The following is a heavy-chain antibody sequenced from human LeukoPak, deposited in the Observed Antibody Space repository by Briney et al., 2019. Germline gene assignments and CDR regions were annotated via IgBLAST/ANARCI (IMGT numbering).Heavy chain of an antibody. J-gene: IGHJ2*01. D-gene: IGHD3-10*01. CDR2: IYYSGST. CDR1: GGSFSGYY. Sequence: SETLSLTCAVYGGSFSGYYWSWIRQPPGKGLEWIGYIYYSGSTNYNPSLKSRVTISVDTSKNQFSLKLSSVTAADTAVYYCARLAGSGSYVLANWYFDLWGRGTLVTVSS. V-gene: IGHV4-59*01. CDR3: ARLAGSGSYVLANWYFDL.